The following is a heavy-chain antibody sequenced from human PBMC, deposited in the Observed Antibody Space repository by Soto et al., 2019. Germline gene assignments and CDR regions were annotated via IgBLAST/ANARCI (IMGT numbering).Heavy chain of an antibody. D-gene: IGHD6-19*01. Sequence: GGSLRLSCAASVFTFSNYGMHGVRQAPGKGLEWVAVIWYDGSNKYYADSVKGRFTISRDNSKNTLYLQMNSLRAEDTAVYYCARDDIPGRAVAIYGMDVWGQGTTVTVSS. CDR3: ARDDIPGRAVAIYGMDV. J-gene: IGHJ6*02. CDR2: IWYDGSNK. V-gene: IGHV3-33*01. CDR1: VFTFSNYG.